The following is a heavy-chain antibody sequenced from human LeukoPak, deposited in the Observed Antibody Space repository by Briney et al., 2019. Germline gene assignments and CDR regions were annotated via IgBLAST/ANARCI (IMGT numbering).Heavy chain of an antibody. V-gene: IGHV4-34*01. CDR1: GGSFSGYY. CDR2: INHSGST. CDR3: ARYCSGGSCYFDY. J-gene: IGHJ4*02. D-gene: IGHD2-15*01. Sequence: SETLSLTCAVYGGSFSGYYWSWIRQPPGKGLEWIGEINHSGSTNYNPSLKSRVTISVDTSKNQFSLKLSSVTAADTAVYYCARYCSGGSCYFDYWGQGTLVTVSS.